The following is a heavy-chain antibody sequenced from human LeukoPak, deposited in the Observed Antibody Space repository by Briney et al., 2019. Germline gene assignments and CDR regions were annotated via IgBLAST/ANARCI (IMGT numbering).Heavy chain of an antibody. D-gene: IGHD3-22*01. Sequence: GGSLRLSCAASGFTFSNAWMSWVRQAPGKGLEWVGRIKSKTDGGTTDYAAPVKGRFTISRDDSKNTLYLQMNSLKTEDTAVYYCTTGYGNYYDSSGYYYYFDYWGQGTLVTVPS. CDR3: TTGYGNYYDSSGYYYYFDY. J-gene: IGHJ4*02. V-gene: IGHV3-15*01. CDR1: GFTFSNAW. CDR2: IKSKTDGGTT.